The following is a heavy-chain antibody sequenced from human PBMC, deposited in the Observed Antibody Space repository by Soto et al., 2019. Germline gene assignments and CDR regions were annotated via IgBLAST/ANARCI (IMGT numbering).Heavy chain of an antibody. CDR2: INHSGST. D-gene: IGHD3-3*01. J-gene: IGHJ4*02. CDR3: ARVEDDFWSGYYF. CDR1: GGSFSGYY. V-gene: IGHV4-34*01. Sequence: SETLSLTCAVYGGSFSGYYWSWIRQPPGKGLEWIGEINHSGSTNYNPSLKSRVTISVDTSNNQFSLKLSSVTAADTAVYYCARVEDDFWSGYYFWGQGTLVTVSS.